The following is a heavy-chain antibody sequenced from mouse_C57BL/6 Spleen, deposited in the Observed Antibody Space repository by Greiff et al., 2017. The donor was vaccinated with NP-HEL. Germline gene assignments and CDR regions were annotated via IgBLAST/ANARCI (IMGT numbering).Heavy chain of an antibody. CDR3: ARDLNWASWFAY. Sequence: EVMLVESGGGLVKPGGSLKLSCAASGFTFSSYAMSWVRQTPEKRLEWVATISDGGSYTYYPDNVKGRFTISRDNAKNNLYLQMSHLKSEDTAMYYCARDLNWASWFAYWGQGTLVTVSA. V-gene: IGHV5-4*01. D-gene: IGHD4-1*01. J-gene: IGHJ3*01. CDR1: GFTFSSYA. CDR2: ISDGGSYT.